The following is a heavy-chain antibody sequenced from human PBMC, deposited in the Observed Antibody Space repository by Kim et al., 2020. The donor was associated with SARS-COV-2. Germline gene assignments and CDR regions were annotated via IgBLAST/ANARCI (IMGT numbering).Heavy chain of an antibody. CDR2: IYPGDSET. J-gene: IGHJ5*02. Sequence: GESLKISCKGSGYRFTDYWIGWVRQMPGKGLQWMGIIYPGDSETRYSPSFQGQVTISADKSISTAYLQWSSLKASDTALYYCARSRSGGSYGSGSLDPWGQGTLVTVSS. V-gene: IGHV5-51*01. CDR3: ARSRSGGSYGSGSLDP. D-gene: IGHD3-10*01. CDR1: GYRFTDYW.